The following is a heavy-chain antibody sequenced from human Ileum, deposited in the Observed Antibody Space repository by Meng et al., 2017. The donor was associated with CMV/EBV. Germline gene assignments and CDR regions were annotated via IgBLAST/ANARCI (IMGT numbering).Heavy chain of an antibody. CDR3: ARESEYSSSPLDY. CDR1: GGAISGNY. D-gene: IGHD6-6*01. J-gene: IGHJ4*02. Sequence: TWAGSGGAISGNYWSRIRQPPGKGLEWMGEINHSGSRKYKPSLKSRVTISVDTSKNQFSLKLSSVTAADTAVYYCARESEYSSSPLDYWGQGTLVTVSS. V-gene: IGHV4-34*01. CDR2: INHSGSR.